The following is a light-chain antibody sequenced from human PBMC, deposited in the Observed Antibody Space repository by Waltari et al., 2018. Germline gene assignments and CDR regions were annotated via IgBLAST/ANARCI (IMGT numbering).Light chain of an antibody. Sequence: QSALTQPASVSGSLGQSITISCTGTSSDVGGYNYASWYHQHPGKAPRLMIYDVNKRPSGVSNRFSGSKSGNTASLTISGLQAEDEADYHCCSFASSNSYVFGTGTMVTVL. CDR1: SSDVGGYNY. CDR3: CSFASSNSYV. J-gene: IGLJ1*01. CDR2: DVN. V-gene: IGLV2-14*01.